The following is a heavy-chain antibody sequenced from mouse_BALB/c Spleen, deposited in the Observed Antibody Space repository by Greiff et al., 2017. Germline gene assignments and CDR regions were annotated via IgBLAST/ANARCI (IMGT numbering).Heavy chain of an antibody. CDR1: GYTFTNYW. V-gene: IGHV1-63*02. CDR3: ARAYFRENAMDY. CDR2: IYPGGGYT. J-gene: IGHJ4*01. Sequence: QVQLQQSGAELVRPGTSVKISCKASGYTFTNYWLGWVKQRPGHGLEWIGDIYPGGGYTNYNEKFKGKATFTADTSSNTAYMQLSSLTSEDSAVYYCARAYFRENAMDYWGQGTSVTVSS.